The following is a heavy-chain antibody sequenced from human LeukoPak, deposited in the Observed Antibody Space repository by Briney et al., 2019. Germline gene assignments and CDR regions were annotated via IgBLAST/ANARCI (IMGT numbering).Heavy chain of an antibody. CDR1: GFTFSSYS. D-gene: IGHD4-17*01. CDR2: ISSSSSTI. J-gene: IGHJ4*02. V-gene: IGHV3-48*01. Sequence: GGSLRLSCAASGFTFSSYSMNWVRQAPGKGLEWVSYISSSSSTIYYADSVKGRFTISRDNAKNSLYLQMNSLRAEDTAVYYCARENGDYVFDYWGRGTLVTVSS. CDR3: ARENGDYVFDY.